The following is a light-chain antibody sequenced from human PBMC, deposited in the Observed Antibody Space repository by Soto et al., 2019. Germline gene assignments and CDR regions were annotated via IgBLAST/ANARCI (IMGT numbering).Light chain of an antibody. J-gene: IGKJ2*01. V-gene: IGKV2-30*01. Sequence: DVVMTQSPLSLPVTLGQPASISCRASRSLIYTDGNTYLNWFHQRPGQSPRRLFSKVSNRDSGVTDRFSGSGSGTDFTLKISRVEAEDVGLYYCMQGTDWPYTFGQGTKLEIK. CDR2: KVS. CDR3: MQGTDWPYT. CDR1: RSLIYTDGNTY.